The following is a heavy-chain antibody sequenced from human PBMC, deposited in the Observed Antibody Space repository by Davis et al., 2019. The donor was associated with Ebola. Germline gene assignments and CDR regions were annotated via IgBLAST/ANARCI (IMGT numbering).Heavy chain of an antibody. CDR3: ARFGHGAY. CDR2: ISGSGRT. CDR1: DDSISGHY. V-gene: IGHV4-59*11. J-gene: IGHJ4*02. Sequence: PSETLSLTCTVSDDSISGHYWHWFRQPPGKGLEWIGFISGSGRTSYNPSLTSRITISADTSKNQFSLNLSSVTAADTAVYFCARFGHGAYWGQGTLVTVSS. D-gene: IGHD3-16*01.